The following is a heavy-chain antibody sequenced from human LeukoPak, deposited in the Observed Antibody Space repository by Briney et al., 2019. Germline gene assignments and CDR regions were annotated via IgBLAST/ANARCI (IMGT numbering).Heavy chain of an antibody. J-gene: IGHJ2*01. CDR1: GDSVSSNSAS. CDR3: ARAQGYLDL. V-gene: IGHV6-1*01. Sequence: SQTLSLTCAISGDSVSSNSASWNWIRQSPSRGLEWLGRTYYRSKWYIEYAVSVKSRIIINPDTSRNQFSLQLNSVTPEDTAVYFCARAQGYLDLWGRGTLVTVS. CDR2: TYYRSKWYI.